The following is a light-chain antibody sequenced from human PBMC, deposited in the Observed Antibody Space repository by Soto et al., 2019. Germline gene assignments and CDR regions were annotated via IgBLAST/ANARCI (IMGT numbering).Light chain of an antibody. J-gene: IGKJ1*01. V-gene: IGKV1-5*03. CDR3: QQYDGYSRT. CDR1: QSINNW. CDR2: KAS. Sequence: VPMSLSPPSLSASVCDRVTITCPTSQSINNWLAWYQHKPGKAPKVLIYKASNLASEIPSRFSGSGSGTDFTLTISSLQPDDFATYYCQQYDGYSRTFGQGTKVDIK.